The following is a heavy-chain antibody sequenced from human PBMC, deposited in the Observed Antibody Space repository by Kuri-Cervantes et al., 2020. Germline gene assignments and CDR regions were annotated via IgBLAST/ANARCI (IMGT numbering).Heavy chain of an antibody. V-gene: IGHV1-2*04. CDR3: ATYCSSTSCYENSDAFDI. D-gene: IGHD2-2*01. J-gene: IGHJ3*02. Sequence: ASVKVSCKASGYTFTGYYMHWVRQAPGQGLEWMGWINPNSGGTNYAQKFQGWVTMTTDTSTSTAYMELRSLRSDDTAVYYCATYCSSTSCYENSDAFDIWGQGTMVTVSS. CDR2: INPNSGGT. CDR1: GYTFTGYY.